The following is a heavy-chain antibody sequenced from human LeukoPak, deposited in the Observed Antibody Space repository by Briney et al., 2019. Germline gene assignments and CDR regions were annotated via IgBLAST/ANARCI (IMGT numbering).Heavy chain of an antibody. D-gene: IGHD5-12*01. CDR2: INHSRST. CDR1: GGSFSGYY. Sequence: SETLSLTCAVYGGSFSGYYWSWIRQPPGKGLEWIGEINHSRSTNYNPSLKSRVTISVGTSKNQFSLKLSSVTAADTAVYYCARRAAYSGYPRLVDYWGQGTLVTVSS. J-gene: IGHJ4*02. V-gene: IGHV4-34*01. CDR3: ARRAAYSGYPRLVDY.